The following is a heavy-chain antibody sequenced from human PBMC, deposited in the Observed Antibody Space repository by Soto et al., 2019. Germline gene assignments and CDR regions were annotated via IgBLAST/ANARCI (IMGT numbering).Heavy chain of an antibody. J-gene: IGHJ4*02. D-gene: IGHD7-27*01. CDR1: GGSISSVYDC. Sequence: QVQLQESGPILVKPSQTLSLTCTVSGGSISSVYDCWSWIRQSPDKGPEWIGHIYNGGTTYNNPSLTSGVTISVDTSKNQFSLQLRSVTAADTAVYFCARGPSGDKVDFWGQGTLVTVSS. CDR2: IYNGGTT. CDR3: ARGPSGDKVDF. V-gene: IGHV4-30-4*01.